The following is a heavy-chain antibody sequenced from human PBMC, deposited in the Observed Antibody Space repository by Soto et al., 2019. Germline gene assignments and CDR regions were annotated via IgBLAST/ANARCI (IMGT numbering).Heavy chain of an antibody. Sequence: EVQLLESGGDLVQPGGSLRLSCAASGFTFSSYAMSWVRQAPGKGPEWVSSMSGSGDNTYYADSVKGRFIISRDNSKNTLYLQMSSLTVDDTAVYSCAKGRTYNYANYFDPWGQGTLVTVSS. J-gene: IGHJ5*02. V-gene: IGHV3-23*01. D-gene: IGHD1-1*01. CDR2: MSGSGDNT. CDR1: GFTFSSYA. CDR3: AKGRTYNYANYFDP.